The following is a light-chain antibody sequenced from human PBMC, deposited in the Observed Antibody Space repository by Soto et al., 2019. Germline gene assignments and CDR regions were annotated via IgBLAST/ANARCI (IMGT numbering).Light chain of an antibody. CDR2: GAS. Sequence: EIVMTQSPATLSVSPGGRATLSCKASQSVSRNLAWYQQKPGQAPRLLIYGASTRATGIPARFSGSVSGTEGTLTISSLQHEDVTVYYCQQSNNWTLTFGGGTKVDIK. V-gene: IGKV3-15*01. CDR1: QSVSRN. J-gene: IGKJ4*01. CDR3: QQSNNWTLT.